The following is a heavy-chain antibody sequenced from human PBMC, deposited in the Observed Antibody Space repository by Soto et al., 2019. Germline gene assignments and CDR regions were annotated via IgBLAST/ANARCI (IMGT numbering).Heavy chain of an antibody. CDR2: ISSDGNEK. D-gene: IGHD3-10*01. V-gene: IGHV3-30*18. Sequence: QVQLVESGGGVVQPGRSLRLSCAASGFTFSNYGMHWVRQAPGKGLEWVTTISSDGNEKYYAGSVKGRFTISRDNSENTLDLQMNGLRAEDTAVYYCAKGSFSAYQFLDHWGQGTLVTVSS. J-gene: IGHJ4*02. CDR3: AKGSFSAYQFLDH. CDR1: GFTFSNYG.